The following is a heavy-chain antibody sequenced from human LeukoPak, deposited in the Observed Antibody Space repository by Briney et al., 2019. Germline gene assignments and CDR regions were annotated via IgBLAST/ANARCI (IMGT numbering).Heavy chain of an antibody. CDR1: GFTFSNYA. V-gene: IGHV3-30-3*02. CDR2: ISSDGSKK. Sequence: GGSLRLSCAASGFTFSNYAMHWVRQAPGKGLEWVAVISSDGSKKYYADAVKGRFTLSRDNSRDTLYLQMDSLRGDDASVYYCAKLGTSDDYWGQGTLVTVSS. D-gene: IGHD2-2*01. J-gene: IGHJ4*02. CDR3: AKLGTSDDY.